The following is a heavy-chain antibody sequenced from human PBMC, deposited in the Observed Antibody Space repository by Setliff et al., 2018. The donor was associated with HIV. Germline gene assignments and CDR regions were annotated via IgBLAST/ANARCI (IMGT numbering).Heavy chain of an antibody. J-gene: IGHJ2*01. CDR2: IYTSGSA. V-gene: IGHV4-4*07. D-gene: IGHD4-17*01. Sequence: SETLSLTCIVSGGSINLYYWSWVRQPAGKGLQWIGRIYTSGSANYTPSLKSRVAMSIDTSKYQISLRLSSVTAADTAVYYCARENYGDYEDRYFDLWGRGTLVTVSS. CDR1: GGSINLYY. CDR3: ARENYGDYEDRYFDL.